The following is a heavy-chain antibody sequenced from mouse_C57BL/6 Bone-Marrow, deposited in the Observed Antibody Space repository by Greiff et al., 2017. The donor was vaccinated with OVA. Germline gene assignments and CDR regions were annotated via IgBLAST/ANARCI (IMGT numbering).Heavy chain of an antibody. V-gene: IGHV14-2*01. CDR1: GFNIKDYY. Sequence: VQLQQSGAELVKPGASVKLSCTASGFNIKDYYMHWVKQRTEQGLEWIGRIDPEDGETKYAPKFQGKATITADTSSNTAYLQLSSLTAEDTAVYYCARSTTTVKGPYYFDYWGQGTTLTVSS. D-gene: IGHD1-1*01. J-gene: IGHJ2*01. CDR2: IDPEDGET. CDR3: ARSTTTVKGPYYFDY.